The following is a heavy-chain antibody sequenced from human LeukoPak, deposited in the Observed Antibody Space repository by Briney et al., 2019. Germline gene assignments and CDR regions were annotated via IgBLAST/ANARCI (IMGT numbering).Heavy chain of an antibody. Sequence: SETLSLTCTVSGGSISSYYWSWIRQPPGKGLEWIGYIYYSGSTNYNPSLKSRVTISVDTSKNQFSLKLSSVTAADTAVYYCARVGWRWLQLTSTQYYYYYMDVWGKGTTVTVSS. CDR3: ARVGWRWLQLTSTQYYYYYMDV. D-gene: IGHD5-24*01. V-gene: IGHV4-59*01. J-gene: IGHJ6*03. CDR2: IYYSGST. CDR1: GGSISSYY.